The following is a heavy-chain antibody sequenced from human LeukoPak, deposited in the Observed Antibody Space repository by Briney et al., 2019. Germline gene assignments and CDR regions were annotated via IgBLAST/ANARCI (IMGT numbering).Heavy chain of an antibody. CDR3: ARDQDYYYYGMDV. V-gene: IGHV1-18*01. CDR2: ISAYNGNT. J-gene: IGHJ6*02. CDR1: GYTFTSYG. Sequence: ASVKVSCKASGYTFTSYGISWVRQAPRQGLVWMGWISAYNGNTNYAQKLQGRVTMTTDTSTSTAYMELRSLRSDDTAVYYCARDQDYYYYGMDVWGQGTTVTVSS.